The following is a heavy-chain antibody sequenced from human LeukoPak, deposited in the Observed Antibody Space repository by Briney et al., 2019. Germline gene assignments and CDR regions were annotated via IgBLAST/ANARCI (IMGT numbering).Heavy chain of an antibody. D-gene: IGHD3-10*01. CDR2: ISSSGSTI. CDR3: ARLEYYYVSGNYYKLFDY. V-gene: IGHV3-48*02. CDR1: GFTFSSYN. J-gene: IGHJ4*02. Sequence: GGSLRLSCAASGFTFSSYNMNWVRQAPGKGLEWVSDISSSGSTIYFADSVKGRFTISRDNAKNSLYLQMNNLRDEDTAVYYCARLEYYYVSGNYYKLFDYWGQGTLVTVCS.